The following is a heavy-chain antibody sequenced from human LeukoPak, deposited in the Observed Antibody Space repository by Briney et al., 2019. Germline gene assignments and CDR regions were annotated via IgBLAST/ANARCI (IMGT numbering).Heavy chain of an antibody. CDR3: ARGTGSGWYGPFDY. CDR1: GYTFTSYG. Sequence: GASVKVSCKASGYTFTSYGISWVRQAPGQGLEWMGGIIPIFGTANYAQKFQGRVTITADKSTSTAYMELSRLRSDDTAVYYCARGTGSGWYGPFDYWGQGTLVTVSS. V-gene: IGHV1-69*06. J-gene: IGHJ4*02. D-gene: IGHD6-19*01. CDR2: IIPIFGTA.